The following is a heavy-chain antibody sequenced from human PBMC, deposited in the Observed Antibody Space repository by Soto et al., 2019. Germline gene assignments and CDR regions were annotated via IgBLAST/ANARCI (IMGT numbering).Heavy chain of an antibody. V-gene: IGHV1-18*01. J-gene: IGHJ4*02. CDR1: GYTFTSYG. D-gene: IGHD6-19*01. Sequence: QVQLVQSGAEVKKPGASVKVSCKASGYTFTSYGISWVRQAPGQGLEWMGWINAYNGNTNYAQKLQGRGTMTTDTSTSTAYMALRSLSSDDTAVDYCARDTVAGTDVDYWGQGALVTVSS. CDR3: ARDTVAGTDVDY. CDR2: INAYNGNT.